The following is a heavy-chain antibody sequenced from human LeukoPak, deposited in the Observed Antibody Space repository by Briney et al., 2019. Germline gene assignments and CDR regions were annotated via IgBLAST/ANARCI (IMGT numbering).Heavy chain of an antibody. V-gene: IGHV3-9*01. CDR1: GFTFDDYA. CDR2: ISWNSGRI. CDR3: AKDPYSNGWYYFDY. J-gene: IGHJ4*02. Sequence: GGSLRLSCAASGFTFDDYAMHWVRQAPGKGLEWVSGISWNSGRIGYADSVKGRFTTSRDNAKNSLYLQMNSLRAEDTALYYCAKDPYSNGWYYFDYWGQGTLVTVSS. D-gene: IGHD6-19*01.